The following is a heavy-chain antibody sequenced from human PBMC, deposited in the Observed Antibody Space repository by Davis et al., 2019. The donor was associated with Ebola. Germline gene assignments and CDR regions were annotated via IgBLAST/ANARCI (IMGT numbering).Heavy chain of an antibody. V-gene: IGHV4-61*01. Sequence: SETLSLTCTVSGGSVSSGSYYWSWIRQPPGKGLEWIGYIYYSGSTNYNPSLKSRVTISVDTSKNQFSLKLSSMTAADTAVYYCARVALIYYYYGMDVWGQGTTVTVSS. J-gene: IGHJ6*02. CDR2: IYYSGST. D-gene: IGHD2-8*01. CDR1: GGSVSSGSYY. CDR3: ARVALIYYYYGMDV.